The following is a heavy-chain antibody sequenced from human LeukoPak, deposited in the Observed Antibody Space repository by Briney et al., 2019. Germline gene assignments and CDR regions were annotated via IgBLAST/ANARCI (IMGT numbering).Heavy chain of an antibody. V-gene: IGHV3-53*01. J-gene: IGHJ5*02. CDR3: VRNSGELGA. Sequence: PGGSLRLSCAASGFTVSNNYMSWVRRAAGKGLEWVALICSAGGTYYADSVKGRFTISRDNSKNTLHLQMNSLRAEDTAVYYCVRNSGELGAWGQGTLVTVSS. CDR1: GFTVSNNY. D-gene: IGHD2-21*01. CDR2: ICSAGGT.